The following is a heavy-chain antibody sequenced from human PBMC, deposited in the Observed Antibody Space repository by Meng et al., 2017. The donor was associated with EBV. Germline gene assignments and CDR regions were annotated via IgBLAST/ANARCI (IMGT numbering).Heavy chain of an antibody. D-gene: IGHD3-10*01. V-gene: IGHV1-69*01. CDR3: ASESGRGYTPDY. CDR2: FLPTLGAP. Sequence: VQLWRSAAGVKKLGSSVKVSYKTSGGPFRNYAISWVRQAPGQGLEWLGGFLPTLGAPNYAQKFHGRVSITADESTSTHYMDLSSLRSEDTAVYYCASESGRGYTPDYWGQGTLVTVSS. J-gene: IGHJ4*02. CDR1: GGPFRNYA.